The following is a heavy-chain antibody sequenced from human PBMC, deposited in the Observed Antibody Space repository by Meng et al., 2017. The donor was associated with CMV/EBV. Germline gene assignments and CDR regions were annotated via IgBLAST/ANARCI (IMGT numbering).Heavy chain of an antibody. V-gene: IGHV6-1*01. CDR3: ARERGRLQLDREVNWFDP. CDR2: TYYRYKWNN. Sequence: SQTLSLTCAISGDSVSSNSATCNWIRQSPSRGLGWLGRTYYRYKWNNDYAVSVKSRITINPDTSKNQFSLQLNSVTPEDTAVYYCARERGRLQLDREVNWFDPWGQGTLVTVSS. CDR1: GDSVSSNSAT. J-gene: IGHJ5*02. D-gene: IGHD1-1*01.